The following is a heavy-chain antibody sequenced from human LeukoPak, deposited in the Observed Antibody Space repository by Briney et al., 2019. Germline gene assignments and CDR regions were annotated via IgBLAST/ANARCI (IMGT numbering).Heavy chain of an antibody. CDR2: INPNSGGT. J-gene: IGHJ5*02. CDR3: AREVGPAAIPWFDP. CDR1: GYTFTGYY. Sequence: ASVKVSSKASGYTFTGYYMHWVRQAPGQGLEWMGWINPNSGGTNYAQKFQGRVTMTRDTSISTAYMELSRLRSDDTAVYYCAREVGPAAIPWFDPWGQGTLVTVSS. V-gene: IGHV1-2*02. D-gene: IGHD2-2*02.